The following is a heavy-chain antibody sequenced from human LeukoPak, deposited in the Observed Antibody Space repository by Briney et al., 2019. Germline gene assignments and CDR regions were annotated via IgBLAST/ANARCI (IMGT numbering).Heavy chain of an antibody. CDR3: ATTTAVRGATLDY. CDR1: NSTFSG. J-gene: IGHJ4*02. V-gene: IGHV1-2*02. D-gene: IGHD1-26*01. CDR2: INPNSGGT. Sequence: GASVKVSCKASNSTFSGMSWVRQAPGQGLEWMGWINPNSGGTNYAQKFQGRVTMTRDTSISTAYMELSRLRSDDTAVYYCATTTAVRGATLDYWGQGTLVTVSS.